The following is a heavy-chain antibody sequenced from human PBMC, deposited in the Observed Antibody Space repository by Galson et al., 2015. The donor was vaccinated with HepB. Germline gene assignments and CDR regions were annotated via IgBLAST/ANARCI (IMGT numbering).Heavy chain of an antibody. J-gene: IGHJ4*02. V-gene: IGHV3-48*04. D-gene: IGHD3-3*01. CDR3: VVLHGYDLKPLDH. CDR2: ITSSSTTI. Sequence: SLRLSCAPSTFIFSTYSMDWVRQAPGKGLEWVSYITSSSTTIYYADSVKGRFTISRDNAKNSLYLQMNSLRVEDTAVYYCVVLHGYDLKPLDHWGQGTLVTVSS. CDR1: TFIFSTYS.